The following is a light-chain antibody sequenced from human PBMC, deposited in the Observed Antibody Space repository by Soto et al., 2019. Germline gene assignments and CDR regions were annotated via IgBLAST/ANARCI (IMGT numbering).Light chain of an antibody. V-gene: IGKV1-5*01. J-gene: IGKJ1*01. Sequence: DIQMTQSPSTLSASVGDRVTITCRASQSISSWLAWYQQKPGKAPKLLIYDASSLESGVPSRFSGSGSGTEFTLTLSSLPPDDFATYYCQHYNSYSTTFGQGTKVEIK. CDR1: QSISSW. CDR2: DAS. CDR3: QHYNSYSTT.